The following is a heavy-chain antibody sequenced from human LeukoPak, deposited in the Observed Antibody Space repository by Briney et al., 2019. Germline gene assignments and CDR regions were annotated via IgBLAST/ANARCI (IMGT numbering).Heavy chain of an antibody. Sequence: GGSLRLSCAASGFTVSSNYMSWVRQAPGKGLEWVSVIYSGGSTYYADSVKGRFTISRDNSKNTLYLQMNSLRAEDTAVYYCASWVTTVTYYYYGMDVWGQGTTVTVSS. CDR3: ASWVTTVTYYYYGMDV. CDR1: GFTVSSNY. V-gene: IGHV3-66*01. CDR2: IYSGGST. J-gene: IGHJ6*02. D-gene: IGHD4-17*01.